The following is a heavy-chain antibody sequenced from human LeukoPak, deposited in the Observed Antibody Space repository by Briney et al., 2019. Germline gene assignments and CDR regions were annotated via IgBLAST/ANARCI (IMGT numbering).Heavy chain of an antibody. V-gene: IGHV4-59*01. J-gene: IGHJ4*02. D-gene: IGHD3-10*01. Sequence: SETLSLTCTVSGGSISGYYWSWIRQPPGKGLEWVGYISYSGSTNYNPSLKSRVTISVDTSKNQFSLKLSSVTAADTAIYYCARDGRAGSLFAYWGQGTLVTASS. CDR1: GGSISGYY. CDR2: ISYSGST. CDR3: ARDGRAGSLFAY.